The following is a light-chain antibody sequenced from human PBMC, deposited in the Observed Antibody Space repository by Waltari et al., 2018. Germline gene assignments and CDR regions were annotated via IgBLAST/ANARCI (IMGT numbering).Light chain of an antibody. CDR3: SSFANSDPRHV. CDR2: DVT. J-gene: IGLJ1*01. CDR1: SSDVGGYNF. V-gene: IGLV2-14*03. Sequence: QSALTQPASVSGSPGQSITISCTGTSSDVGGYNFVSWYQQHPGKAPKLMIYDVTNRPSGVSSRFSGSKADNTASLTISGLQAEDEADYYCSSFANSDPRHVFGTGTKVTVL.